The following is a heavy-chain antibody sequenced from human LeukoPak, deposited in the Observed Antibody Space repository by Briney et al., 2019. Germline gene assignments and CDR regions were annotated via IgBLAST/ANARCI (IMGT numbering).Heavy chain of an antibody. V-gene: IGHV3-23*01. J-gene: IGHJ4*02. CDR3: AKLGGSSSSRLDY. CDR2: ISGSGGST. Sequence: PGGSLRLSCAASGFTFSSYAMSWVRQAPGKGLEWGSAISGSGGSTYYADSVKGRFTISRDNSKNTLYLKMNSLRAEDTAVYYCAKLGGSSSSRLDYWGQGTLVTVSS. D-gene: IGHD6-6*01. CDR1: GFTFSSYA.